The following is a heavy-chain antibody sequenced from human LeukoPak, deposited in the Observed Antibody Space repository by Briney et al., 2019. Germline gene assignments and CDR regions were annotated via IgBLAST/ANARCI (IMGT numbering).Heavy chain of an antibody. J-gene: IGHJ4*02. CDR2: ISGSGGSK. V-gene: IGHV3-23*01. Sequence: GGSLRLSCAASGFTFSSYGMSWVRQAPGKGLEWVSGISGSGGSKYYADSVKGRFTISRDNSKNTLYLQMNSLGAEDTAVYYCASRASYGHFDYWGQGTLVTVSS. D-gene: IGHD5-18*01. CDR3: ASRASYGHFDY. CDR1: GFTFSSYG.